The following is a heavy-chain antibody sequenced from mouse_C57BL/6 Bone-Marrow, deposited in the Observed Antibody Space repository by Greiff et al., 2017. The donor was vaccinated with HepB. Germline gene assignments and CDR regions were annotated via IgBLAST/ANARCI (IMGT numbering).Heavy chain of an antibody. CDR2: IRLKSDNYAT. CDR3: TCGSPPSYGNFDY. V-gene: IGHV6-3*01. CDR1: GFTFSNYW. D-gene: IGHD2-1*01. Sequence: VQLKESGGGLVQPGGSMKLSCVASGFTFSNYWMNWVRQSPEKGLEWVAQIRLKSDNYATHYAESVKGRFTISRDDSKSSVYLQRNNLSAEDTGIYYCTCGSPPSYGNFDYWGQGTTLTVSS. J-gene: IGHJ2*01.